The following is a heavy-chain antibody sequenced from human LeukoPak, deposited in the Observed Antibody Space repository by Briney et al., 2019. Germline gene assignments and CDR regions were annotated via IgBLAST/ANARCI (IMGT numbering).Heavy chain of an antibody. V-gene: IGHV1-18*01. Sequence: GASVKVSCKASGYTFTSYGISWVRQAPGQGLEWMGWISAYNGNTNYAQKLQGRATMTTDTSTSTAYMELRSLRSDDTAVYYCARARVRYFDWLLFYWGQGTLVTVSS. D-gene: IGHD3-9*01. CDR3: ARARVRYFDWLLFY. CDR1: GYTFTSYG. CDR2: ISAYNGNT. J-gene: IGHJ4*02.